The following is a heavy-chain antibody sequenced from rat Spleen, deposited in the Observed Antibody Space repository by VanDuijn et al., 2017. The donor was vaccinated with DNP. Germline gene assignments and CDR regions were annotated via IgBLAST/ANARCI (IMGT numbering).Heavy chain of an antibody. CDR2: ISYFGDNT. V-gene: IGHV5-22*01. CDR3: ARHGRRVFDY. CDR1: GFTFSSYV. D-gene: IGHD1-11*01. J-gene: IGHJ2*01. Sequence: EVQLVESGGGLVQPGSSLKVSCVASGFTFSSYVMHWFRQAPTKGLELVAYISYFGDNTYSGDSVKGRFTISRDNAKSTLYLQMNSLRSEDMATYYCARHGRRVFDYWGQGVMVTVSS.